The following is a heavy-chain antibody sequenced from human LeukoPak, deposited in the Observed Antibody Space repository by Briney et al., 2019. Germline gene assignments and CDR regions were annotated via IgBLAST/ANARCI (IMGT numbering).Heavy chain of an antibody. Sequence: GRFLRLSCAASGFTFSSYGMHWVRQAPGKGLEWVAVISYDGSNKYYADSVKGRFTISRDNSKNTLYLQMNSLRAEDTAVYYCARGESGDYYDSSGYYYSWGQGTLVTVSS. CDR1: GFTFSSYG. CDR3: ARGESGDYYDSSGYYYS. CDR2: ISYDGSNK. V-gene: IGHV3-30*03. J-gene: IGHJ4*02. D-gene: IGHD3-22*01.